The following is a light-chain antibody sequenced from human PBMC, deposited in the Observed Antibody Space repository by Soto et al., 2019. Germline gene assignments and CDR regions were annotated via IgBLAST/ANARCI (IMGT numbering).Light chain of an antibody. CDR3: QHYGSSPPRAT. J-gene: IGKJ5*01. CDR2: GAS. CDR1: QSVSSN. V-gene: IGKV3-15*01. Sequence: EIVTTQYPATLSVSPGERATLSCRGSQSVSSNLAWYQQKPGQAPRLFIYGASTRATAIPPRFSGSGSGTEFTLTISSLQSEDFAVYYCQHYGSSPPRATFGQGTRLEIK.